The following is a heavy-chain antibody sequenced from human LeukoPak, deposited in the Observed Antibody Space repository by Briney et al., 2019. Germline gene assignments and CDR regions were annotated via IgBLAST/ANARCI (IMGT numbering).Heavy chain of an antibody. V-gene: IGHV3-21*01. J-gene: IGHJ6*02. CDR2: ISSSSSYI. CDR1: GFTFSSYS. Sequence: GGSLRLSCAASGFTFSSYSMNWVRQAPGKGLEWVSSISSSSSYIYYADSVKGRFTISSDNAKNSLYLQMNSLRAEDTAVYYCARAQDIVVVVAATRAYYYYGMDVWGQGTTVTVSS. D-gene: IGHD2-15*01. CDR3: ARAQDIVVVVAATRAYYYYGMDV.